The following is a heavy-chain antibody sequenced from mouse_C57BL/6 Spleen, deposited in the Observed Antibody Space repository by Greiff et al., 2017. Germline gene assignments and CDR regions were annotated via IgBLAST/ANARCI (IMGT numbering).Heavy chain of an antibody. CDR2: IDPEDGDT. V-gene: IGHV14-2*01. CDR1: GFNIKDYY. D-gene: IGHD1-1*01. J-gene: IGHJ2*01. Sequence: EVQLQQSGAELVKPGASVKLSCTASGFNIKDYYMHWVKQRTEQGLEWIGRIDPEDGDTKYAPKFQGKATITADTSSNTAYLQLSSLTSEDTAVYYCAKVDYCSSYLDYWGQGTTLTVSS. CDR3: AKVDYCSSYLDY.